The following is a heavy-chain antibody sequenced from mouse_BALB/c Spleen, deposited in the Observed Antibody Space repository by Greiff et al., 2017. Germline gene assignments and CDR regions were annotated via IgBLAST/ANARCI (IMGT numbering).Heavy chain of an antibody. CDR3: ARLRLDYYAMDY. D-gene: IGHD1-2*01. CDR2: ISDGGSYT. Sequence: EVHLVESGGGLVKPGGSLKLSCAASGFTFSDYYMYWVRQTPEKRLEWVATISDGGSYTYYPDSVKGRFTISRDNAKNNLYLQMSSLKSEDTAMYYCARLRLDYYAMDYWGQGTSVTVSS. J-gene: IGHJ4*01. V-gene: IGHV5-4*02. CDR1: GFTFSDYY.